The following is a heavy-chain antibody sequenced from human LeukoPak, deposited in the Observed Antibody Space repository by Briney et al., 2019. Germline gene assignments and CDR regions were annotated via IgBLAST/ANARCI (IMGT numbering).Heavy chain of an antibody. CDR2: IYSGGST. Sequence: GGSLRLSCAASGFTVNSNYMSWVRQAPGKGLEWVSVIYSGGSTYYADSVKGRFTISRDNSKNSLYLQMNSLRAEDTAVYYCARGMGSSRSSIDYWGQGTVVTVSS. V-gene: IGHV3-53*01. CDR3: ARGMGSSRSSIDY. CDR1: GFTVNSNY. J-gene: IGHJ4*02. D-gene: IGHD1-26*01.